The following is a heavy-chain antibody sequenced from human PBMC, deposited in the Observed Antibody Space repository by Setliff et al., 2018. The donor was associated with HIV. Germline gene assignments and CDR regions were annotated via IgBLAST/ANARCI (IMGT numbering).Heavy chain of an antibody. CDR3: ALRGYYYDSSGYYC. J-gene: IGHJ4*02. CDR1: GGTFSNYA. CDR2: IIPFFGAP. D-gene: IGHD3-22*01. Sequence: GASVKVSCKASGGTFSNYAISWVRQAPGQGLEWMGGIIPFFGAPNYAQNFQGRVTITADESTSTANMELSSLRSEDTAVYFCALRGYYYDSSGYYCWGQGTVVTV. V-gene: IGHV1-69*13.